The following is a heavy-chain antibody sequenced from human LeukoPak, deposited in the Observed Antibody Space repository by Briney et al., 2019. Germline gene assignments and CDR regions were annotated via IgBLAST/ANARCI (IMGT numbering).Heavy chain of an antibody. CDR1: GGSISSGSYY. D-gene: IGHD5-18*01. Sequence: SETLSLTCTVSGGSISSGSYYWSWIRQPAGKGLEWIGRIYTSGSTNYNPSLKSRVTISVDTSKNQFSLKLSSVTAADTAVYYCARERVARGYKRFDPWGQGTLVTVSS. J-gene: IGHJ5*02. CDR2: IYTSGST. V-gene: IGHV4-61*02. CDR3: ARERVARGYKRFDP.